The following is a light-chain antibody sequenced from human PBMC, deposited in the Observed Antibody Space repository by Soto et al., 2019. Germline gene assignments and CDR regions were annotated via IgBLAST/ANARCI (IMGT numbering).Light chain of an antibody. CDR3: QQYYSTPWT. Sequence: DIVMPQSPDSLAVSLGERATINCKSSQSGLYSSNNKNYLAWYQQKPGQPPKLLIYWASTRESGVPDRFSGSGSGTDFTLTISSLQAEDVAVYYCQQYYSTPWTLGQGTKVEIK. CDR1: QSGLYSSNNKNY. CDR2: WAS. J-gene: IGKJ1*01. V-gene: IGKV4-1*01.